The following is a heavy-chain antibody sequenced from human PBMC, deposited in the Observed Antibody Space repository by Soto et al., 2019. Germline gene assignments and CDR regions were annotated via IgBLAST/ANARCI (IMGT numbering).Heavy chain of an antibody. CDR3: ARDLQLAPPSYQYGMDV. J-gene: IGHJ6*02. Sequence: KPGGSLRLSCSASAFSFSNFGMNWVRQAPGKGLEWVSSISSSSSYIYYADSVKGRFTISRDNAKNSLYLLMNSLRAEDTAVYYCARDLQLAPPSYQYGMDVWGQGTTVTVSS. CDR2: ISSSSSYI. CDR1: AFSFSNFG. D-gene: IGHD5-18*01. V-gene: IGHV3-21*01.